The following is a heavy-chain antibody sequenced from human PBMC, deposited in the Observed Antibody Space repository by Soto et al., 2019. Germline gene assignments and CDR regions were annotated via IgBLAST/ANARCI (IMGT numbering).Heavy chain of an antibody. CDR3: ARGRNGFSYGSFFYYQMDV. V-gene: IGHV3-23*01. CDR1: GFNFNNYA. J-gene: IGHJ6*03. D-gene: IGHD5-18*01. CDR2: ISDSGRST. Sequence: GGSLRLSWAASGFNFNNYAISWVRQAPGKGLEWVSIISDSGRSTYPADSVKGRFTISRDSSESTQFIQMYSLRAEDTAVYYCARGRNGFSYGSFFYYQMDVWGKGTTVTVSS.